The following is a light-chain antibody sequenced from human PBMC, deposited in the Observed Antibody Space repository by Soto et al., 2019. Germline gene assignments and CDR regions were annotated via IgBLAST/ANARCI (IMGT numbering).Light chain of an antibody. V-gene: IGLV2-11*03. J-gene: IGLJ1*01. Sequence: GTSSDVGGFNSVSWYQQHPGKAPKLMIYDVNKRPSGVPDRFSGSKSGSTASLTISGLQAEDEADYYCCSYAGSYSYAFATGTKLTVL. CDR3: CSYAGSYSYA. CDR1: SSDVGGFNS. CDR2: DVN.